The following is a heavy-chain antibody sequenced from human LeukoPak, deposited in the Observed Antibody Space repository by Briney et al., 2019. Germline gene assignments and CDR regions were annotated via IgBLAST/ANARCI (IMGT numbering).Heavy chain of an antibody. J-gene: IGHJ4*02. CDR1: GFTFSSYA. CDR3: AREKATVVMGGPFDY. D-gene: IGHD4-23*01. Sequence: GRSLRLSCAASGFTFSSYAMHWVRQAPGKGLEWVAVISYDGSNKYYADSVKGRFTISRDNSKNTLYLQMNSLRAEDTAVYYCAREKATVVMGGPFDYWGQGTLVTVSS. CDR2: ISYDGSNK. V-gene: IGHV3-30-3*01.